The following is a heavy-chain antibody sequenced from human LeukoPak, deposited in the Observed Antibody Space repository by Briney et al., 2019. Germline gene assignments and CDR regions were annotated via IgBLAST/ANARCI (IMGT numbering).Heavy chain of an antibody. D-gene: IGHD6-13*01. J-gene: IGHJ4*02. Sequence: PSETLSLTCTVSGGFISSYYWSWIRQPPGKGLEWIGNIYYSGTTNYNPSLKSRVTISVAPSKNQFSLKLRSVTAPDTAVYYCARDRGNYFDYWGQGTLVTVSS. CDR2: IYYSGTT. V-gene: IGHV4-59*01. CDR3: ARDRGNYFDY. CDR1: GGFISSYY.